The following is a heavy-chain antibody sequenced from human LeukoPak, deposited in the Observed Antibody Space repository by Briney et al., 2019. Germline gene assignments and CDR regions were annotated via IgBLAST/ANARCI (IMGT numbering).Heavy chain of an antibody. V-gene: IGHV4-4*07. J-gene: IGHJ5*02. CDR1: GGSISSYY. D-gene: IGHD3-10*01. Sequence: SETLSLTCTVSGGSISSYYWSWIRQPAGKGLEWIGRIYTSGSTNYNPSLKSRVTMSVDTSKNQFSLKLSSVTAADTAVYYCAREPVGSGGYFFPQFDPWGQGTLVTVSS. CDR2: IYTSGST. CDR3: AREPVGSGGYFFPQFDP.